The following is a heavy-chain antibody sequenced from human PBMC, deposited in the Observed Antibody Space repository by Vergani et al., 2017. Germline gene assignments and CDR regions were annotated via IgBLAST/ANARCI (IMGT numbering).Heavy chain of an antibody. CDR1: GGTFSSSA. CDR3: AGDLPPGD. CDR2: IIPIFDTA. Sequence: QVQLVQSGAEVKKPGASVKVSCKASGGTFSSSAINWVRQAPGQGLEWMGGIIPIFDTADYAQKFQGRLTITADKSTSTAYMELSSLRSDDTAVYYCAGDLPPGDWCHGALVTVSS. J-gene: IGHJ4*01. V-gene: IGHV1-69*14.